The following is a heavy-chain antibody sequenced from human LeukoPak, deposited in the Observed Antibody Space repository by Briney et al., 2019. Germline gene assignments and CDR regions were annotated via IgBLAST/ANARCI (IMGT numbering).Heavy chain of an antibody. Sequence: PSETLSLTCTVSGWSIRGYYWSWIRQPPGKGLEWIGYIYDSGTINYKPSLKSRVTISVDTSNNQFSLNLSSVTAADTAMYYCARESPEPSGNIYYFDYWGQGTLVTVSS. CDR1: GWSIRGYY. J-gene: IGHJ4*02. CDR2: IYDSGTI. V-gene: IGHV4-59*01. D-gene: IGHD1-26*01. CDR3: ARESPEPSGNIYYFDY.